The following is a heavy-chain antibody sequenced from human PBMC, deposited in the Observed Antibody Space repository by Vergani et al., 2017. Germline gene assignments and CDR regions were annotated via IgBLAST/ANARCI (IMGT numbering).Heavy chain of an antibody. V-gene: IGHV5-10-1*03. D-gene: IGHD3-22*01. CDR2: IDPSDSYT. J-gene: IGHJ4*02. CDR1: GYSFTSYW. CDR3: ARQDYYDSSGYRNFDY. Sequence: EVQLVQSGAEVKKPGESLRISCKGSGYSFTSYWISWVRQMPGKGLEWMGRIDPSDSYTNYSPSFQGHVTISADKSISTAYLQWSSLKASDTAMYYCARQDYYDSSGYRNFDYWGQGTLVTVSS.